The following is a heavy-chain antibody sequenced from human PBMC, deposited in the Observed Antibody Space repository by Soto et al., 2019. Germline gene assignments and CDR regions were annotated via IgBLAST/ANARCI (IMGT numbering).Heavy chain of an antibody. V-gene: IGHV3-13*04. D-gene: IGHD5-12*01. CDR1: GFTFSSYD. J-gene: IGHJ6*02. Sequence: EVQLVESGGGLVQPGGSLRLSCAASGFTFSSYDMHWVRQATGKGLEWVSAIGTAGDTDYPGSVKGRFTISSENAKNSFDLQRNSLRAGDTAVYYCARDGIGGYGAHSGMDVWGQGTTVTVSS. CDR3: ARDGIGGYGAHSGMDV. CDR2: IGTAGDT.